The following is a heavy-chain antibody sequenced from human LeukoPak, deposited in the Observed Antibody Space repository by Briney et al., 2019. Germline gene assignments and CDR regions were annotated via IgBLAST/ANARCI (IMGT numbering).Heavy chain of an antibody. J-gene: IGHJ3*02. CDR1: GFTFSRYS. CDR2: ISYDGTNK. V-gene: IGHV3-30*04. CDR3: ARDSVWQLDLSPDDAFDI. Sequence: GGSLRLSCTASGFTFSRYSMHWVRQAPGKGLEWVAVISYDGTNKYHADSVKGRFSISRDNSKNTQFLQMKGLRAEDTAVYYCARDSVWQLDLSPDDAFDIWGQGTMVTVSS. D-gene: IGHD1-7*01.